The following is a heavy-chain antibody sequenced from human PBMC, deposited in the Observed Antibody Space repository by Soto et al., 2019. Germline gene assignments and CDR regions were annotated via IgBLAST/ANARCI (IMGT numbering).Heavy chain of an antibody. CDR3: AKHSAAAAPDY. CDR2: ISGSGGGT. V-gene: IGHV3-23*01. CDR1: GFTFSSYA. D-gene: IGHD6-13*01. J-gene: IGHJ4*02. Sequence: EVQLLESGGGLVQPGGSLRLSCAASGFTFSSYAMSWVRQAPGKGLEWVSLISGSGGGTYYADSAKGRSTIPRDKSKNTLYLQMNRLRADDTAVYYCAKHSAAAAPDYWGQGTLVTVSS.